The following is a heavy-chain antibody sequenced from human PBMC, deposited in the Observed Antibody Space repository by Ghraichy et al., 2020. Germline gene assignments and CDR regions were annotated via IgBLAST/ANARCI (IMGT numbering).Heavy chain of an antibody. CDR3: ARGITIFGVVYYGMDV. D-gene: IGHD3-3*01. J-gene: IGHJ6*02. CDR1: GFTFSSYD. CDR2: IGTAGDT. V-gene: IGHV3-13*01. Sequence: GGSLRLSCAASGFTFSSYDMHWVRQATGKGLEWVSAIGTAGDTYYPGSVKGRFTISRENAKNSLYLQMNSLRVGDTAVYYCARGITIFGVVYYGMDVWGQGTTVTVSS.